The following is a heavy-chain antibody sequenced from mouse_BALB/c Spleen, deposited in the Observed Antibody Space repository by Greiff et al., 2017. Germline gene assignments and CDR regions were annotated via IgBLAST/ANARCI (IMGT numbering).Heavy chain of an antibody. J-gene: IGHJ2*01. CDR1: GYTFTDYE. CDR2: IDPETGGT. CDR3: TFHYYGYVDFDY. V-gene: IGHV1-15*01. D-gene: IGHD1-2*01. Sequence: VQLQQSGAELVRPGASVTLSCKASGYTFTDYEMHWVKQTPVHGLEWIGAIDPETGGTAYNQKFKGKATLTADKSSSTAYMELRSLTSEDSAVYYCTFHYYGYVDFDYWGQGTTLTVSS.